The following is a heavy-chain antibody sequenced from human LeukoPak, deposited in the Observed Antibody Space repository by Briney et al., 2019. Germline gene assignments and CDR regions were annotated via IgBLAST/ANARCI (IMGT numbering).Heavy chain of an antibody. Sequence: GGSLRLSCAASGFTFSSYAMSWVRQAPGKGLEWVSAISGSGGSTYYADSVKGRFTISRDNSKNTLYLQMNSLRAEDTAVYYCAKPPRYQLLYNWFDPWGQGTLVTVSS. CDR3: AKPPRYQLLYNWFDP. V-gene: IGHV3-23*01. CDR2: ISGSGGST. J-gene: IGHJ5*02. D-gene: IGHD2-2*01. CDR1: GFTFSSYA.